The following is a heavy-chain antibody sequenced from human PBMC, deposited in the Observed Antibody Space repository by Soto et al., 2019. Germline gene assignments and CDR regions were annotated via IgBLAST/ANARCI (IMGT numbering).Heavy chain of an antibody. CDR3: ARGDYDFWSGYYGMDV. J-gene: IGHJ6*02. V-gene: IGHV1-2*02. CDR2: INPNSGGT. Sequence: ASVKVSCKASGYTFTGYYMHWVRQAPGQGLEWMGWINPNSGGTNYAQKFQGRVTMTRDMSISTAYMELSRLRSDDTAVYYCARGDYDFWSGYYGMDVWGQGTTVTVSS. D-gene: IGHD3-3*01. CDR1: GYTFTGYY.